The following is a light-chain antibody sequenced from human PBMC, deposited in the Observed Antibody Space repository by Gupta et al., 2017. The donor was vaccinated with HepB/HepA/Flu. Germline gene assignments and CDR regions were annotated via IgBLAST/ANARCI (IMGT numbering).Light chain of an antibody. V-gene: IGLV2-14*03. Sequence: QSALTQPASLSGSAGQSITSSCTGTSSDIGQYNFVSWYQQYPGKAPTLLMYDVSSRPSGVSARFSGSKSGTTDSVTISGLQTEDEADYHCNSSKNSNTWVFGGGTQLTVL. CDR2: DVS. CDR1: SSDIGQYNF. CDR3: NSSKNSNTWV. J-gene: IGLJ3*02.